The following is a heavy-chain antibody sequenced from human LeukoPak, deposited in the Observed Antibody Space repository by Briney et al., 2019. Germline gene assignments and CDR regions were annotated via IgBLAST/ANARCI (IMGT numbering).Heavy chain of an antibody. J-gene: IGHJ4*02. CDR3: ARDIGLRGGFDY. CDR2: IYYSGST. V-gene: IGHV4-59*01. CDR1: GGSISSYY. D-gene: IGHD4-17*01. Sequence: SETLSLTFTVSGGSISSYYWSWIRQPPGKGLEWIGYIYYSGSTNYNPSLKSRVTISVDTSKNQFSLKLSSVTAADTAVYYCARDIGLRGGFDYWGQGTLVTVSS.